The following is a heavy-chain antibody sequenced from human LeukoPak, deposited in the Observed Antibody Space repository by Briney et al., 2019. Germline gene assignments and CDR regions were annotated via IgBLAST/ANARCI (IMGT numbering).Heavy chain of an antibody. CDR2: ISTSGSGT. J-gene: IGHJ3*01. CDR3: AKPREQQLLRIAFDV. V-gene: IGHV3-23*01. Sequence: GGSLRLSCVASGFTFNNYAMNWVRQAPGKGLEWVSVISTSGSGTYYADSVKGRFTISRDNSKNTLYLQLNNLRAEDTAVYYCAKPREQQLLRIAFDVWGQGTMVTVSS. D-gene: IGHD5/OR15-5a*01. CDR1: GFTFNNYA.